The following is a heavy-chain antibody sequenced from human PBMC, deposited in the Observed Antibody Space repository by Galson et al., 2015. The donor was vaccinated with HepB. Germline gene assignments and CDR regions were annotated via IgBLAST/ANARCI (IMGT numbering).Heavy chain of an antibody. D-gene: IGHD6-13*01. CDR1: GFTFSSYS. CDR3: ASLWTAAGTLWFDP. V-gene: IGHV3-21*01. Sequence: RLSCAASGFTFSSYSMNWVRQAPGKGLEWVSSISSSSSYIYYADSVKGRFIISRDNAKNSLYLQMNSLRAEDTAVYYCASLWTAAGTLWFDPWGQGTLVTVSS. J-gene: IGHJ5*02. CDR2: ISSSSSYI.